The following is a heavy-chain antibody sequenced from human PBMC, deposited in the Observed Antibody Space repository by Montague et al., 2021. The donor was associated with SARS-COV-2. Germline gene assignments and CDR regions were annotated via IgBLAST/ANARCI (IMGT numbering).Heavy chain of an antibody. D-gene: IGHD1-26*01. CDR1: GFTFSSYA. CDR2: ISYDGSNK. V-gene: IGHV3-30-3*01. CDR3: ARAQPFHSYPHYFDL. Sequence: SLRLSCAASGFTFSSYAMHWVRQAPGKGLEWVAVISYDGSNKYYADSVKGRFTISRDNSKNTLYLQMNSLRAEDTAVYYCARAQPFHSYPHYFDLWGRGTLVTVDS. J-gene: IGHJ2*01.